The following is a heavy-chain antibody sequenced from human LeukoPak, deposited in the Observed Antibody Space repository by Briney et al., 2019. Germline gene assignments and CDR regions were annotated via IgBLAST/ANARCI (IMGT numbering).Heavy chain of an antibody. J-gene: IGHJ5*02. CDR3: ARDPEILYCSSTSCPSRFDP. CDR2: IYHSGST. V-gene: IGHV4-30-2*01. D-gene: IGHD2-2*01. CDR1: GGSISSGGYS. Sequence: PSQTLSLTCAVSGGSISSGGYSWSWIRQPPGKGLEWIGYIYHSGSTYYNPSLKSRVTISVDRSKNQFSLKLSSVTAADTAVYYCARDPEILYCSSTSCPSRFDPWGQGTLVTVSS.